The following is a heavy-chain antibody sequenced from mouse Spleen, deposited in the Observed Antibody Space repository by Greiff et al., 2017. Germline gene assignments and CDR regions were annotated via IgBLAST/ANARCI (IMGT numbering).Heavy chain of an antibody. D-gene: IGHD2-2*01. CDR3: TRFYGYDDWFAY. CDR2: IDPETGGT. CDR1: GYTFTDYE. V-gene: IGHV1-15*01. J-gene: IGHJ3*01. Sequence: QVQLQQSGAELVRPGASVTLSCKASGYTFTDYEMHWVKQTPVHGLEWIGAIDPETGGTAYNQKFKGKAILTADKSSSTAYMELRSLTSEDSAVYYCTRFYGYDDWFAYWGQGTLVTVSA.